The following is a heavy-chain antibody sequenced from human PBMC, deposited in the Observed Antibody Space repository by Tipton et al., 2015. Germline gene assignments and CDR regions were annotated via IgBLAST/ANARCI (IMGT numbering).Heavy chain of an antibody. CDR1: GGSVSSSSYY. Sequence: TLSLTCTVSGGSVSSSSYYWGWIRQPPGKGLEYIGKIYYSGNTYYNPSLKSRVTISVDTSKNQFSLKVTSMTAADTAVYYCARPTSGAFDIWGQGTMVTVSS. V-gene: IGHV4-39*01. D-gene: IGHD2-2*01. CDR3: ARPTSGAFDI. J-gene: IGHJ3*02. CDR2: IYYSGNT.